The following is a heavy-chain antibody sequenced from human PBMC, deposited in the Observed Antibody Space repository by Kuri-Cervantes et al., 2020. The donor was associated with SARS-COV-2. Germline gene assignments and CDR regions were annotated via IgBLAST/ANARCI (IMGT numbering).Heavy chain of an antibody. J-gene: IGHJ4*02. Sequence: GGSLRLSCAASGFTFSSYGMHWVRQAPGKGLEWVAVIWYDGSNKYYADSVKGRFTISRDNSKNTLYLHMNSLRAEDTAVYHCARHPKTIPQYHFDYWGQGTLVTVSS. V-gene: IGHV3-33*08. CDR1: GFTFSSYG. CDR3: ARHPKTIPQYHFDY. D-gene: IGHD2/OR15-2a*01. CDR2: IWYDGSNK.